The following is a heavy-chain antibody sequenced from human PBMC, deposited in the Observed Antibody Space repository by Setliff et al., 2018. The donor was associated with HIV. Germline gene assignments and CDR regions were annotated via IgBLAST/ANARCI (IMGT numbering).Heavy chain of an antibody. CDR2: ISAYNGDT. CDR1: GYTFNSYG. J-gene: IGHJ4*02. Sequence: GASVKVSCKASGYTFNSYGISWVRQAPGQGFEWLGWISAYNGDTNYVQKLQGRVTMTTDTSTRTAYMELRSLKYDDKAVYYWERAGGVMRPTHGDYWGQGTLVTVSS. V-gene: IGHV1-18*01. D-gene: IGHD3-16*01. CDR3: ERAGGVMRPTHGDY.